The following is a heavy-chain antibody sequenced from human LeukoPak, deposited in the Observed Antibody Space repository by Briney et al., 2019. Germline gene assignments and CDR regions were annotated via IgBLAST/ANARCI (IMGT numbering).Heavy chain of an antibody. CDR2: IWYDGSNK. CDR1: GFTFSRNA. D-gene: IGHD5-18*01. J-gene: IGHJ4*02. V-gene: IGHV3-33*01. CDR3: VSRDGYSYGLDY. Sequence: GGSLRLSRAASGFTFSRNAMHWVRQAPGKGLEWVTVIWYDGSNKDYADAVKGRFTISRDNSKNTLYLQMNSLRVEDTAVYYCVSRDGYSYGLDYWGQGTPVTVSS.